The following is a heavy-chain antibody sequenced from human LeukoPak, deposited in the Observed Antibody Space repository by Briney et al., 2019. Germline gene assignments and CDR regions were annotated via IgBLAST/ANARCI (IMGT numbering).Heavy chain of an antibody. J-gene: IGHJ5*02. V-gene: IGHV4-34*01. Sequence: SETLSLTCADYGGSFRGNYRRWGREPPGKGGERGGEIKHSGSTNYNPSLKSRVTISVDTSKHQFSLKLSSVPAADTAVYYCARERYSSGWYRSSGDWFDLWGQGTLVTVSS. D-gene: IGHD6-19*01. CDR1: GGSFRGNY. CDR3: ARERYSSGWYRSSGDWFDL. CDR2: IKHSGST.